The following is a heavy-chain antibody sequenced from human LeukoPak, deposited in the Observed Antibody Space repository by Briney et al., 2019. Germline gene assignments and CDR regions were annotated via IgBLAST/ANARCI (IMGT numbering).Heavy chain of an antibody. CDR2: INPNSGGT. D-gene: IGHD5-12*01. CDR1: GYTFTGYY. Sequence: ASVKVSCKASGYTFTGYYMHWVRQAPGQGLEWMGWINPNSGGTNYAQKFQGRVTMTRDTSISTAYMELSRLRSDDTAVYYCARDRSVVGGLRKKNWLDPWGQGTLVTVSS. V-gene: IGHV1-2*02. CDR3: ARDRSVVGGLRKKNWLDP. J-gene: IGHJ5*02.